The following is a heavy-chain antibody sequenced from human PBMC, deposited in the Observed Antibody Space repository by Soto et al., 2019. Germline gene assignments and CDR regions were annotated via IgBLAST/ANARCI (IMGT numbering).Heavy chain of an antibody. Sequence: EVQLVESGGGLVQSGRSLRLSCAASGFTFDDYAMHWVRQAPGKGLEWVSGISWNSGSIGYADSVKGRFTISRDNAKNSLYLQMNSLRAEDTALYYCAKDIAAADTYWGQGTLVTVSS. V-gene: IGHV3-9*01. CDR2: ISWNSGSI. D-gene: IGHD6-13*01. CDR3: AKDIAAADTY. CDR1: GFTFDDYA. J-gene: IGHJ4*02.